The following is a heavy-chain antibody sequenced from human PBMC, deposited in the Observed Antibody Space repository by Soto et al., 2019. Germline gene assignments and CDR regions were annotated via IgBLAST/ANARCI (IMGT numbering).Heavy chain of an antibody. J-gene: IGHJ6*02. CDR1: VSSISSYY. D-gene: IGHD6-6*01. CDR2: IYYSGST. V-gene: IGHV4-59*01. CDR3: ARDGVIADRYYGMDV. Sequence: SETLSLTCTVSVSSISSYYWSWIRQPPGKGLEWIGYIYYSGSTNYNPSLKSRVTISVDTSKNQFSLKLSSVTAADTAVYYCARDGVIADRYYGMDVWGQGTTVTVSS.